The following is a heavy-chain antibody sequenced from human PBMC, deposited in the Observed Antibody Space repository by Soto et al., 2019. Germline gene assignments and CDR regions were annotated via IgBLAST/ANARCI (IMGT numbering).Heavy chain of an antibody. J-gene: IGHJ6*02. CDR3: ARSLGEYCSSNSCYKGRYYYYGMDV. CDR2: IIPIFGTA. CDR1: GGTFSSYA. V-gene: IGHV1-69*06. D-gene: IGHD2-2*02. Sequence: GASVKVSCKASGGTFSSYAISWVRQAPGQGLEWMGGIIPIFGTANYAQKFQGRVTITPNKSTSTAYMELSSLRSEDTDVYYCARSLGEYCSSNSCYKGRYYYYGMDVSGPGTTVTVSS.